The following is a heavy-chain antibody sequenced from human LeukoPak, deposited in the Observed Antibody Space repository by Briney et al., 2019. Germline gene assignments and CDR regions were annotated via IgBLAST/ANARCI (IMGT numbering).Heavy chain of an antibody. J-gene: IGHJ4*02. D-gene: IGHD6-19*01. V-gene: IGHV3-23*01. CDR3: AKEQIAVAGYYFDN. Sequence: HPGGSLRLSCAVSGFTFSSYAMSWVRQAPGKGLEWVSGISGNGGRTYYADSVKGRFTTSRDNSKNTMYLQMNSLGAEDTAVYYCAKEQIAVAGYYFDNWGQGTLVTVSS. CDR2: ISGNGGRT. CDR1: GFTFSSYA.